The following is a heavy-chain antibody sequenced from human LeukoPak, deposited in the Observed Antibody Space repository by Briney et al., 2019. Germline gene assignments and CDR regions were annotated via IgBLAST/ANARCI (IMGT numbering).Heavy chain of an antibody. D-gene: IGHD1-14*01. CDR2: IYYSGST. CDR1: GGSISSGDYY. CDR3: ARVNRYYYYYGVDV. J-gene: IGHJ6*02. V-gene: IGHV4-30-4*01. Sequence: SQTLSLTCTVSGGSISSGDYYWSWIRQPPGKGLEWIGYIYYSGSTYYNPSLKSRVTISVDTSKNQFSLKLNSVTAADAAVYYCARVNRYYYYYGVDVWGQGTTVTVSS.